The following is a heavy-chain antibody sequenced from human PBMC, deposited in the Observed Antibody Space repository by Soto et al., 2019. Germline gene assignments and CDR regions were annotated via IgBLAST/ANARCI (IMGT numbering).Heavy chain of an antibody. CDR1: GGSINSGGYY. Sequence: QVQLQESGPGLVKPSQTLSLTCSVSGGSINSGGYYWTWIRQHPGKLLEWIGNIFYSGSTSYNPSLNSRVTISIDTSKTHFSLKLSSVTAADTAVYYCARNSISKKIDYWGQGTLVTVSS. J-gene: IGHJ4*02. CDR3: ARNSISKKIDY. D-gene: IGHD3-22*01. V-gene: IGHV4-31*03. CDR2: IFYSGST.